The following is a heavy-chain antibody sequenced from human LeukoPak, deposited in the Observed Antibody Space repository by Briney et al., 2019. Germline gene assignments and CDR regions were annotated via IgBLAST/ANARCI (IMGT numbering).Heavy chain of an antibody. CDR1: GGSISSSSYY. CDR2: IYYSGST. D-gene: IGHD3-22*01. CDR3: ARHPPYDSGGHYFAGLRGAFDI. J-gene: IGHJ3*02. V-gene: IGHV4-39*01. Sequence: SETLSLTCTVSGGSISSSSYYWGWLRQPPGTGLEWLGSIYYSGSTYYNPSLKSRVTISVDTSKNQFSLKLSSVTAADTAVYYCARHPPYDSGGHYFAGLRGAFDIWGQGTMVTVSS.